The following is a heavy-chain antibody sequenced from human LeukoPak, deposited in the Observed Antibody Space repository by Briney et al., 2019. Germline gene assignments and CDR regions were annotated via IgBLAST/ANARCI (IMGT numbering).Heavy chain of an antibody. D-gene: IGHD6-6*01. J-gene: IGHJ4*02. V-gene: IGHV1-18*01. CDR2: IRAYNGNT. CDR1: GYTFTSYT. Sequence: ASVTVSCTASGYTFTSYTITWVRQAPGQGLEWMGWIRAYNGNTNYAQKFQGRVTMTTDTSTSTAYMDLRSLRSDDTAVFYCATLYSSSTNPGDYWGQGTLVTVSS. CDR3: ATLYSSSTNPGDY.